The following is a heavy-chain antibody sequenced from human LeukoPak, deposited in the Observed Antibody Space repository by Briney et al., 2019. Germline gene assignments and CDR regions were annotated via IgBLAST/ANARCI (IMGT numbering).Heavy chain of an antibody. CDR3: ARGPDIVVVPAAIRGPYYMDV. CDR2: IYYSGST. D-gene: IGHD2-2*02. J-gene: IGHJ6*03. Sequence: SETLSLTCTVSGGSISSYYWSWIRQPPGKGLEWIGYIYYSGSTNYNPSLKSRVTISVDTSKNQFSLKLSSVTAADTAVYYCARGPDIVVVPAAIRGPYYMDVWGKGTTVTVSS. V-gene: IGHV4-59*01. CDR1: GGSISSYY.